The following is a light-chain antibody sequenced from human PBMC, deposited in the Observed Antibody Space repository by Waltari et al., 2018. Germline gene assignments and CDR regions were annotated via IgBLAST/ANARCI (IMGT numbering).Light chain of an antibody. V-gene: IGKV1-5*03. Sequence: DIQMIQSPSTLSASVGDRVTITCRASESISSWLACLQQKPGRAPKLLIYRSSSLESGVPSRFSGSGSGTEFTLTISSLQPDDFATYYCQQYYTYPWTFGQGTKVDIK. CDR1: ESISSW. CDR2: RSS. J-gene: IGKJ1*01. CDR3: QQYYTYPWT.